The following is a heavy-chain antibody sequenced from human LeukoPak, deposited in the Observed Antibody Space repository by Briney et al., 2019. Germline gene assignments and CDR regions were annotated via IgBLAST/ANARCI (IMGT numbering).Heavy chain of an antibody. CDR1: GGSISSYY. CDR3: ARDQDFWSGYYMDV. D-gene: IGHD3-3*01. V-gene: IGHV4-59*01. Sequence: PSETLSLTCTVSGGSISSYYWSWLRQPPGKGLEWIGYIYYSGSTNYNPSLKSRVTISVDTSKNQFSLKLSSVTAADTAVYYCARDQDFWSGYYMDVWGKGTTVTVSS. CDR2: IYYSGST. J-gene: IGHJ6*03.